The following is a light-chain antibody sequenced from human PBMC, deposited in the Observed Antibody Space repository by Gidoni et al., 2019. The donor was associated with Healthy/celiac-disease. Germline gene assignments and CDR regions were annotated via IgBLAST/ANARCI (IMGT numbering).Light chain of an antibody. CDR1: QSVSSY. Sequence: EIVLTQSPATLSLSPGERATLSCRASQSVSSYLAWYQQKPGQAPRLLIYDASNRATGIPARFSGSGSGTDFTLTISSQEPEDFAVYYCQQRSNWPKTFGQXTKVEIK. CDR2: DAS. V-gene: IGKV3-11*01. J-gene: IGKJ1*01. CDR3: QQRSNWPKT.